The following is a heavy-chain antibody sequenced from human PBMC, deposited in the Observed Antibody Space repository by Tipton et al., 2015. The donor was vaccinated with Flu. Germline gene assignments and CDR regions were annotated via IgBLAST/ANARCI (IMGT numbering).Heavy chain of an antibody. J-gene: IGHJ4*02. CDR1: GFTFDAYA. D-gene: IGHD4-17*01. CDR2: ISWNSVNI. CDR3: AKAIDYGPSYYFDY. V-gene: IGHV3-9*01. Sequence: QLVQSGGGLIQPGGSLRLSCAASGFTFDAYAMYWVRQAPGKGLERVSGISWNSVNIDYVDSVRGRFTISRGNAKNSLYLQMNSLRVEDTALYYCAKAIDYGPSYYFDYWGQGTLVTVSS.